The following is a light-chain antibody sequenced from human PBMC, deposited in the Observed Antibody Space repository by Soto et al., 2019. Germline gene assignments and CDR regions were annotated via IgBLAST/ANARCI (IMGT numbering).Light chain of an antibody. J-gene: IGKJ5*01. Sequence: IVFTQSPATLSLSPGERATLSCRASQSVSSYLAWYQQKPGQAPRLLIYDASNRATGIPARFSGSGSGTDFTLTISSLEPEDFAVYYCQQRSNWPPITFGQVTRLEI. CDR3: QQRSNWPPIT. V-gene: IGKV3-11*01. CDR1: QSVSSY. CDR2: DAS.